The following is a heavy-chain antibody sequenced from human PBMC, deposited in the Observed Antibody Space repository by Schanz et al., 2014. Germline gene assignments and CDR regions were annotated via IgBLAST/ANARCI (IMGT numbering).Heavy chain of an antibody. D-gene: IGHD2-8*01. V-gene: IGHV3-23*04. J-gene: IGHJ5*02. CDR3: ASRSVYAPT. Sequence: EVQLVESGGGLVQPGGSLRLSCETSGFTFSNHAMSWVRQAPGKGLEWVSAISGRGGRTYYADSVKGRFTISRDKSKNTLYLEMNSLRAEDTAVYYCASRSVYAPTWGQGILVTVSS. CDR1: GFTFSNHA. CDR2: ISGRGGRT.